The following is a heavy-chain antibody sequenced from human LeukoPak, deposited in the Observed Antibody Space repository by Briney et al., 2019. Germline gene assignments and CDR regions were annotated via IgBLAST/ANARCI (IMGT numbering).Heavy chain of an antibody. J-gene: IGHJ4*02. Sequence: GGSLRLSCEASGFKFDEYVMHWVRQAPGKGLEWVSGINWNSGSIDYADSVKGRFTISRDNAKNFLYVQMNNLRAEETALYYCAKGTQRGNSGWGYFIDYWGQGTLVTVSS. CDR1: GFKFDEYV. D-gene: IGHD3-10*01. V-gene: IGHV3-9*01. CDR2: INWNSGSI. CDR3: AKGTQRGNSGWGYFIDY.